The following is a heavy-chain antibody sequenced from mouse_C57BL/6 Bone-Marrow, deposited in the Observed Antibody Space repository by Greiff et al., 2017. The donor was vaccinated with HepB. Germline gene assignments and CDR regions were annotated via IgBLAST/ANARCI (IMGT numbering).Heavy chain of an antibody. V-gene: IGHV5-6*02. Sequence: DVKLQESGGDLVKPGGSLKLSCAASGFTFSSYGMSWVRQTPDKRLEWVATISSGGSYTYYPDSVKGRFTVSRDNAKNTLYLPMSSLKSEDTAMYYCARRDAMDYWGQGTSVTVSS. CDR3: ARRDAMDY. CDR2: ISSGGSYT. CDR1: GFTFSSYG. J-gene: IGHJ4*01.